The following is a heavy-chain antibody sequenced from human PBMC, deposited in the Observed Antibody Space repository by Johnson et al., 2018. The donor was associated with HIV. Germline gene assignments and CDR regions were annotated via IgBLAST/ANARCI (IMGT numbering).Heavy chain of an antibody. Sequence: VQLVESGGGLVQPGRSLRLSCVGSGFTFSSYAMSWVRQAPGKGLEWVSPISGSGGSQYYADSVKGRFTISRDDSKNTLYLQRNSLRAEDTALYYCARRDSGSLSFDIWGQGTMVTVSS. CDR3: ARRDSGSLSFDI. D-gene: IGHD1-26*01. V-gene: IGHV3-23*04. J-gene: IGHJ3*02. CDR1: GFTFSSYA. CDR2: ISGSGGSQ.